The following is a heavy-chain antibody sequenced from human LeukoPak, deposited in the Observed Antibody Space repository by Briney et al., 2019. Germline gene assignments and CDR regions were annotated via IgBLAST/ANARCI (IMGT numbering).Heavy chain of an antibody. CDR3: AKVVVGDGYNDY. Sequence: GGSLRLSCAASGFTFSDFWMHWVRQAPGKGLVWVSRINSGGTVTNYADSVKGRLTISRDNSKNTLYLPMNSLRAEDTAVYYCAKVVVGDGYNDYWGQGTLVTVSS. J-gene: IGHJ4*02. D-gene: IGHD5-24*01. V-gene: IGHV3-74*01. CDR2: INSGGTVT. CDR1: GFTFSDFW.